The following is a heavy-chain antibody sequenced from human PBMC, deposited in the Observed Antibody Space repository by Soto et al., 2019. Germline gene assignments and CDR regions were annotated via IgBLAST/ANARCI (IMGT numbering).Heavy chain of an antibody. J-gene: IGHJ5*02. D-gene: IGHD2-2*01. V-gene: IGHV4-30-4*01. CDR3: ARVMAAMQNWLDP. CDR2: IYHTGTT. CDR1: GGSISSIDYF. Sequence: SETLSLTCIVSGGSISSIDYFWSWIRQPPGKGLEWIGFIYHTGTTYYNPSLRSRVTISIDTSKSQFSMKLNSVTAADTAVYYCARVMAAMQNWLDPWGQGTLVTVSS.